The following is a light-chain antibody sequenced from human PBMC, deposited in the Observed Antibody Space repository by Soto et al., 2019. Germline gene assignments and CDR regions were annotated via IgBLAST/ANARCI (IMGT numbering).Light chain of an antibody. J-gene: IGLJ2*01. Sequence: QSVLTQPPSVSGAPGQRVSIFCSGSSSNIGADYHVHWYQQFPGTAPRLLIYGDTNRPSGVPGRFSGSKSDTSASLVITGLQAEDEADYYCSSYTSSSTLVFGGGTKLTVL. CDR1: SSNIGADYH. CDR3: SSYTSSSTLV. V-gene: IGLV1-40*01. CDR2: GDT.